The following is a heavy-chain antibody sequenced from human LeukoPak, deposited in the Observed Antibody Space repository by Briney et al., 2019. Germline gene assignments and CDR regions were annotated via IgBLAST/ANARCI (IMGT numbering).Heavy chain of an antibody. CDR2: IYSGGST. V-gene: IGHV3-66*02. CDR1: GFTVSSNY. CDR3: ARDPNYYDSSGD. D-gene: IGHD3-22*01. J-gene: IGHJ4*02. Sequence: PGGSPRLSCAASGFTVSSNYMSWVRQAPGKGLGWVSVIYSGGSTYYADSVKGRFTISRDNSKNTLYLQMNSLRAEDTAVYYCARDPNYYDSSGDWGQGTLVTVSS.